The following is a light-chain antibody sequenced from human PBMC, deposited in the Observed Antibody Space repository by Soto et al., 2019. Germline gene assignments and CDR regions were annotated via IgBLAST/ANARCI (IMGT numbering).Light chain of an antibody. V-gene: IGKV1-5*03. Sequence: EIPMTQSPSTLSGSVGDTVSITCRSSQTISSSLAWYQQKPGKAPKLLIYKASTLKSGVPSRFSGSGSGTEFTLTISSLQPDDVATYYCQKYNSYSWTFGQGTKVDIK. CDR2: KAS. J-gene: IGKJ1*01. CDR3: QKYNSYSWT. CDR1: QTISSS.